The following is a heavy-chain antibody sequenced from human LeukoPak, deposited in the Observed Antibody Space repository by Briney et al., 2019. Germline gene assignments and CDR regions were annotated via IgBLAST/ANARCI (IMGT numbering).Heavy chain of an antibody. CDR2: IYYSGST. CDR3: SRGASGYDILTGYQLDY. CDR1: GGSISSYY. D-gene: IGHD3-9*01. V-gene: IGHV4-59*01. J-gene: IGHJ4*02. Sequence: SETLSLTCTVSGGSISSYYWSWIRQPPGKGLEWIGYIYYSGSTNYNPSLKSRVTISVDTSKNQFSLKLSSVTAADTAVYYCSRGASGYDILTGYQLDYWGQGTLVTVSS.